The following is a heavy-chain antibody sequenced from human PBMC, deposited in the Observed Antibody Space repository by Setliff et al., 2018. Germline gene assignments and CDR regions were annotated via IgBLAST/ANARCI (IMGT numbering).Heavy chain of an antibody. J-gene: IGHJ4*02. Sequence: PSETLSLTCTVSGDSLSSATNYGSWIRPPAGKGLEWIEHIDPSGNTNDNPSLKSRVTLSRDTSKNQFSLKLTSVTDADTAVYFSARSLGSGSWWNSHTFYSDYWGQGTLVTVSS. CDR2: IDPSGNT. CDR1: GDSLSSATNY. CDR3: ARSLGSGSWWNSHTFYSDY. V-gene: IGHV4-61*09. D-gene: IGHD3-10*01.